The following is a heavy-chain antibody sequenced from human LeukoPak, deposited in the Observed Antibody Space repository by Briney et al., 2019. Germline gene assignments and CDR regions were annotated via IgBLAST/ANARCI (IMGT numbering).Heavy chain of an antibody. CDR2: IYTSGST. D-gene: IGHD5-18*01. CDR1: GGSISSSSYY. J-gene: IGHJ6*03. V-gene: IGHV4-61*02. Sequence: PSQTLSLTCTVSGGSISSSSYYWSWIRQPAGKGLEWIGRIYTSGSTNYNPSLRSRVTISVDTSKNQFSLKLSSVTAADTAVYYCARDYGFSYGHYFYYYMDVWGKGTTVTVSS. CDR3: ARDYGFSYGHYFYYYMDV.